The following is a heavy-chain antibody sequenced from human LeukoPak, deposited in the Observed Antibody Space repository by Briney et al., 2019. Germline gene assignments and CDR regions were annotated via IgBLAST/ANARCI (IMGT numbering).Heavy chain of an antibody. D-gene: IGHD6-6*01. J-gene: IGHJ6*03. CDR2: ISSSSATI. Sequence: PGGSLRLSCEGSGFTFSAYNMNWVRQAPGKGLESISYISSSSATIFYADSVKGRFTISRDNDKNSLYLQMNSLRSEDTAVYFCARDRHVPGLYYYYMDVWGKGTTVTVSS. V-gene: IGHV3-48*01. CDR1: GFTFSAYN. CDR3: ARDRHVPGLYYYYMDV.